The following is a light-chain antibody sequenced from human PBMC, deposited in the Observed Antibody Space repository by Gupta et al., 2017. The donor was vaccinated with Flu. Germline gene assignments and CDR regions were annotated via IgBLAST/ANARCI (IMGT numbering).Light chain of an antibody. CDR3: QAYDRSLSGSV. Sequence: YVLTQHPSVSAVQGQRVTISCPRSSSNVGAGYDVHWYQHLPGTAPKLLIYGSCNRPSGVPDRSSGAKSVTSASLAITGLQAEEEAEYYCQAYDRSLSGSVYGGGTKLTVL. CDR2: GSC. CDR1: SSNVGAGYD. J-gene: IGLJ3*02. V-gene: IGLV1-40*01.